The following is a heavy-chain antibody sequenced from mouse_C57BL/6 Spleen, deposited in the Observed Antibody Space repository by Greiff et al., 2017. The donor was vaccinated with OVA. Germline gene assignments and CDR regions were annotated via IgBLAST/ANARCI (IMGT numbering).Heavy chain of an antibody. J-gene: IGHJ1*03. V-gene: IGHV1-55*01. Sequence: VQLVESGAELVKPGASVKMSCKASGYTFTSYWITWVKQRPGQGLEWIGDIYPGSGSTNYNEKFKSKATLTVDTSSSTAYMQLSSLTSEDSAVYYCARKTEGYFDVWGTGTTVTVSS. CDR3: ARKTEGYFDV. CDR2: IYPGSGST. CDR1: GYTFTSYW.